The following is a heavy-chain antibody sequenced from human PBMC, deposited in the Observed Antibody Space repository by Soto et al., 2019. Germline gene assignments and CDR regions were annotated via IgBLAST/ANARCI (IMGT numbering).Heavy chain of an antibody. CDR3: VRQGIGNLHGLVDV. CDR1: SGPSSSHN. V-gene: IGHV4-59*08. J-gene: IGHJ6*02. D-gene: IGHD1-1*01. CDR2: VYSTGGT. Sequence: QVQLQQSGPGLVKPSETLSLTCSVSSGPSSSHNWGWIRQPPGRGLEWIGYVYSTGGTSYNPSLKSWVTRSADAATNHISLTLTAVTAADTAVYYCVRQGIGNLHGLVDVWGQGTTVRVSS.